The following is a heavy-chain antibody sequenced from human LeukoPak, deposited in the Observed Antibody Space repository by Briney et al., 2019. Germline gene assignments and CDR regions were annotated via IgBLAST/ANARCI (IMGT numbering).Heavy chain of an antibody. CDR3: ARYYYDSPPPSGGTYYFDY. Sequence: PSETLSLTCTVSGGSISSYYWSWIRLPPGKGLEWIGYIYYSGSTNYNPSLKSRVTISVDTSKNQFSLKLSSVTAADTAVYYCARYYYDSPPPSGGTYYFDYWGQGTLVTVSS. CDR1: GGSISSYY. D-gene: IGHD3-22*01. J-gene: IGHJ4*02. CDR2: IYYSGST. V-gene: IGHV4-59*08.